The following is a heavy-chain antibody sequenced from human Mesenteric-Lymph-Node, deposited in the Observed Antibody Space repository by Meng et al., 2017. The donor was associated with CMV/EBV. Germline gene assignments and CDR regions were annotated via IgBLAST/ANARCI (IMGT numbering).Heavy chain of an antibody. CDR2: IYYSGST. CDR1: CGSVRGGSYS. V-gene: IGHV4-61*01. J-gene: IGHJ3*02. Sequence: SCGSVRGGSYSWSGIRQPPGKGLEWIGYIYYSGSTNYNPSLKSRVTISVDTSKNQFSLKLSSVTAADTAVYYCARVIGAAAGTDAFDIWGQGTMVTVSS. D-gene: IGHD6-13*01. CDR3: ARVIGAAAGTDAFDI.